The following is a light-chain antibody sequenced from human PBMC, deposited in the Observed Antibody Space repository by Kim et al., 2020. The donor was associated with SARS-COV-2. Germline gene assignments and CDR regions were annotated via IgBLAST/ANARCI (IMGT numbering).Light chain of an antibody. Sequence: EIVMTQSPAILSVSPGERATLSGSASQSTNSNLAWYQHKPGQAPRLLIYDASTRATGIPARFSGSGSGTEFTLTISSLQSEDFAVYYCQQYNNWPPRWTFGQGTKVDIK. V-gene: IGKV3-15*01. J-gene: IGKJ1*01. CDR1: QSTNSN. CDR3: QQYNNWPPRWT. CDR2: DAS.